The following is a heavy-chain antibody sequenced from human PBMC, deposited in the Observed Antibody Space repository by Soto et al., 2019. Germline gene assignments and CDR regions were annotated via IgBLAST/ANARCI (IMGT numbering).Heavy chain of an antibody. J-gene: IGHJ5*02. Sequence: QVQLQESGPGLVKHSETLSLTCTVSGGSISSYYWSWIRQPPGKGLEWLGYIYYSGSTNYNPSLKSRVTISVDTSKNQFSLKLSSVTAADTAVYDCERPHGGSSGWDNWFDPWGQGNLVTVSS. CDR3: ERPHGGSSGWDNWFDP. CDR2: IYYSGST. CDR1: GGSISSYY. V-gene: IGHV4-59*01. D-gene: IGHD6-25*01.